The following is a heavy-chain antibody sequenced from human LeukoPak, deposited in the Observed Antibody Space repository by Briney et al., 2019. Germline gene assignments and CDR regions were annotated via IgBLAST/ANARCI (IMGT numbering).Heavy chain of an antibody. V-gene: IGHV1-2*02. Sequence: GASVKVSCKASGYTFTGYFMHWVRQAPGQGLEWMGWINPNSGGTNYAQKFQGRVTMTRHTSISTAYMELSSLRSDDTAVYYCARGEIQLWFLVDNWGQGTLVTVSS. CDR3: ARGEIQLWFLVDN. D-gene: IGHD5-18*01. CDR2: INPNSGGT. CDR1: GYTFTGYF. J-gene: IGHJ4*02.